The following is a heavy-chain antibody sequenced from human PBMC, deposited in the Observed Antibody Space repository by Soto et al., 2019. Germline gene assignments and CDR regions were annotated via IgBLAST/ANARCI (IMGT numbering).Heavy chain of an antibody. CDR2: IYSGGNP. Sequence: EERLVQSGGGLVQPGGSLRLSCAASGFSVGGNYMSWVRQAPGKGLELVSLIYSGGNPFYADSMKGRFTLSRDHSNNMFYLQMDSRRAEDPAVYYCARQPNSNCWGQGTLVIVSS. CDR1: GFSVGGNY. J-gene: IGHJ4*02. V-gene: IGHV3-53*01. CDR3: ARQPNSNC. D-gene: IGHD2-21*01.